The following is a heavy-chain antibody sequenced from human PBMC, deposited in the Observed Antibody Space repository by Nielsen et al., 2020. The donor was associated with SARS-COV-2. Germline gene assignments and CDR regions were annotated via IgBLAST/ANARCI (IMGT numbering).Heavy chain of an antibody. D-gene: IGHD2-21*01. CDR3: ARFSTYSIGPNFDY. V-gene: IGHV3-21*01. CDR1: GFTFSSYS. CDR2: ISSSSYI. J-gene: IGHJ4*02. Sequence: GESLKISCAASGFTFSSYSMNWVRQAPGKGLEWVSSISSSSYIYYADSVKGRFTISRDNAKNSLYLQMNSLRAEDTAVYYCARFSTYSIGPNFDYWGQGTLVTVSS.